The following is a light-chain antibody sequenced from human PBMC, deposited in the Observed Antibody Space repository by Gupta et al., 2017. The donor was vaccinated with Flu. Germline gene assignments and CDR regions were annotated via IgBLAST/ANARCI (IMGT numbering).Light chain of an antibody. J-gene: IGLJ3*02. Sequence: QSALTQPASVSGSPGQSITISCIGTSSDIGTYNYISWYQQHPHKAPKIIIFEVSNRLSGVSNRFSASKSGNTASLTISGLQAEDEAYYYCSSYTTSSIWVFGGGTTLTVL. CDR3: SSYTTSSIWV. CDR2: EVS. V-gene: IGLV2-14*01. CDR1: SSDIGTYNY.